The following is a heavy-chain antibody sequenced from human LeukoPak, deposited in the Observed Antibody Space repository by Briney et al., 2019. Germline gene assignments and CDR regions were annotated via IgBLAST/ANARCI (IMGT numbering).Heavy chain of an antibody. J-gene: IGHJ4*02. CDR2: IYYSGST. CDR1: GGSISSGGYY. V-gene: IGHV4-31*03. CDR3: ARAVDCSSTSCYAAGVDY. Sequence: PSQTLSLTCTVSGGSISSGGYYWSWIRQRPGKGLEWIGYIYYSGSTYYNPSLKSRVTISVDTSKNQFSLKLSSVTAADTAVYYCARAVDCSSTSCYAAGVDYWGQGTLVTVSS. D-gene: IGHD2-2*01.